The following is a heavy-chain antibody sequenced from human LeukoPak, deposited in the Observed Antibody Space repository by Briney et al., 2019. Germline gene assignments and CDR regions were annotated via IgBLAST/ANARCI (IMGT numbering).Heavy chain of an antibody. V-gene: IGHV3-48*01. Sequence: GGSLRLSCAASGFTFSSYSMNWVRQAPGKGLVWVSYISSSSSTIYYADSVKGRFTISRDNAKNSLYLQMNSLRAEDTAVYYCARSPYGSGSYFDCWGQGTLVTVSS. D-gene: IGHD3-10*01. CDR3: ARSPYGSGSYFDC. J-gene: IGHJ4*02. CDR1: GFTFSSYS. CDR2: ISSSSSTI.